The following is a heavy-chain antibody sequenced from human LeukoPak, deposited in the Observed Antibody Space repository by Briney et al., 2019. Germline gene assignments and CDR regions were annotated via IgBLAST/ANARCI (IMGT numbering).Heavy chain of an antibody. J-gene: IGHJ6*02. D-gene: IGHD4-17*01. CDR2: IYSGGST. V-gene: IGHV3-66*01. CDR3: ARTDYGDYSVYGMDV. Sequence: GGSLRLSCAASGFTVSSNYMSWVRQAPGKGLEWVSVIYSGGSTYYADSVKGRFTISRDNSKNTLYLQMNSLGAEDTAVYYCARTDYGDYSVYGMDVWGQGTTVTVSS. CDR1: GFTVSSNY.